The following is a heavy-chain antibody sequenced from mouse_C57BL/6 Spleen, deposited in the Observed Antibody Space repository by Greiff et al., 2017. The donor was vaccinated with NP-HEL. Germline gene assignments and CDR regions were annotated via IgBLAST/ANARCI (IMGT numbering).Heavy chain of an antibody. Sequence: QVQLQQPGAELVKPGASVKMSCKASGYTFTSYWITWMKQRPGQGLEWIGDIYPGSGSTNYNEKFKSKATLTVDTSSSTAYMQLSSLTSEDSAVYYCARRDYGDYGWYFDVWGTGTTVTVSS. CDR2: IYPGSGST. V-gene: IGHV1-55*01. CDR1: GYTFTSYW. D-gene: IGHD2-13*01. J-gene: IGHJ1*03. CDR3: ARRDYGDYGWYFDV.